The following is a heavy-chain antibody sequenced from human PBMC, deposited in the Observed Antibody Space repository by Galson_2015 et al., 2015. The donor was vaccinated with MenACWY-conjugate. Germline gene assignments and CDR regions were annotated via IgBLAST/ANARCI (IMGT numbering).Heavy chain of an antibody. Sequence: VKVSCKASGGTFSSYAISWVRQAPGQGLEWMGGIIPIFGTANYAQKFQGRVTITADKSTSTAYMELSSLRSEDTAVYYCSRDLSIAVAGPAFDIWGQGTMVTVSS. CDR1: GGTFSSYA. D-gene: IGHD6-19*01. J-gene: IGHJ3*02. V-gene: IGHV1-69*06. CDR3: SRDLSIAVAGPAFDI. CDR2: IIPIFGTA.